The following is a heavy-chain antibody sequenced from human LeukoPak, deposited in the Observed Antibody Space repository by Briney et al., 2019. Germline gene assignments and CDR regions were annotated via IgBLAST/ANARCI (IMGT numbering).Heavy chain of an antibody. Sequence: SETLSLTCSVSGDSIRSTTYYWGWIRQPPGKGLEWIGSIYYSGNTYYNPSPMSRVTISVDTSKNQFSLKLSSVTAADTAVYYCARGRRYYYDSSGYSYYFDYWGQGTLVTVSS. CDR3: ARGRRYYYDSSGYSYYFDY. J-gene: IGHJ4*02. CDR1: GDSIRSTTYY. V-gene: IGHV4-39*07. CDR2: IYYSGNT. D-gene: IGHD3-22*01.